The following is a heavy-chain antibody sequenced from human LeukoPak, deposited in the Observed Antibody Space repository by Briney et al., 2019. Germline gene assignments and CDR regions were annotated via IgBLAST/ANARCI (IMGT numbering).Heavy chain of an antibody. CDR2: ISGSGDST. CDR3: AKSDCGTIGCKLLGY. D-gene: IGHD4/OR15-4a*01. CDR1: GFTFSSSA. J-gene: IGHJ4*02. V-gene: IGHV3-23*01. Sequence: PGGSLRLSCAASGFTFSSSAMNWVRQAPGKGLEWVAVISGSGDSTYYGDSEKGRFTISRDNSKNTLFLQMNSLRAEDTAIYYCAKSDCGTIGCKLLGYWGQGTLVTVSS.